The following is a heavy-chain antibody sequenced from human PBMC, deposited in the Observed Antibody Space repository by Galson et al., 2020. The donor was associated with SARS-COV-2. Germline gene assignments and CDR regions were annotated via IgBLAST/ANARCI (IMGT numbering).Heavy chain of an antibody. J-gene: IGHJ5*02. Sequence: GGSLRLSCAASGFSFSSYGMHWVRQAPGKGLEWVAFTPYDGSIKYYADSVKGRFTISRDNSKNTLYLLMNSLRPEDTAVYYCAKGGASSSSSALDLWGQGTLVTVSS. CDR2: TPYDGSIK. CDR1: GFSFSSYG. D-gene: IGHD2-2*01. V-gene: IGHV3-30*02. CDR3: AKGGASSSSSALDL.